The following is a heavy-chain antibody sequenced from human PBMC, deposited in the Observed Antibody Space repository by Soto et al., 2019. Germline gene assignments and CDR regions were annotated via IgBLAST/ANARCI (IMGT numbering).Heavy chain of an antibody. CDR1: GYTFTSYG. V-gene: IGHV1-18*01. CDR2: ISAYNGNT. D-gene: IGHD4-17*01. CDR3: AKERSYGHYDYYYDDMDV. Sequence: QVQLVQSGAEVKKPGASVKVSCKASGYTFTSYGISWVRQAPGQGLEWRGWISAYNGNTNYAQKLQGRVTMTPDTASSKAYMELRTVRSADTAVYYCAKERSYGHYDYYYDDMDVWGQGTTVRVSS. J-gene: IGHJ6*02.